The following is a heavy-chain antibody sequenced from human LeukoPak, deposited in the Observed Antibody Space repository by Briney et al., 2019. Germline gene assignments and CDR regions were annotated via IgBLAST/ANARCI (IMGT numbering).Heavy chain of an antibody. V-gene: IGHV4-59*01. CDR3: ARGRVSSSTWYNTYYYYFYMDV. J-gene: IGHJ6*03. D-gene: IGHD1-1*01. CDR2: VDHTGST. CDR1: DDSITINY. Sequence: SETLSLTCSVSDDSITINYWTWIRQPPGKGLEWIGYVDHTGSTNFNPSLNGRVSISRDTTKNLFSLRLRSVTAADTAVYFCARGRVSSSTWYNTYYYYFYMDVWGKGTTVTVSS.